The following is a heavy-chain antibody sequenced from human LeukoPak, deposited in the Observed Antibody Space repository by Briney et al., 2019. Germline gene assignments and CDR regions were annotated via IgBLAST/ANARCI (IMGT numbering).Heavy chain of an antibody. D-gene: IGHD3-22*01. V-gene: IGHV4-59*01. Sequence: SETLSLTCAVYGGSFSGYYWSWIRQPPGKGLEWIGYIYYSGSTNYKPSLKSRVTISVETSKNQFSLKLRSVTAADAAVYYCARVTGYMIEDYFDYWGQGTLVTVSS. CDR3: ARVTGYMIEDYFDY. J-gene: IGHJ4*02. CDR1: GGSFSGYY. CDR2: IYYSGST.